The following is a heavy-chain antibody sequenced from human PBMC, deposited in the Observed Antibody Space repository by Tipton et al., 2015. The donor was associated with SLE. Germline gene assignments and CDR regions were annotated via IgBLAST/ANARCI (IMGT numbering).Heavy chain of an antibody. J-gene: IGHJ4*02. D-gene: IGHD1-7*01. CDR2: VYFTGRT. CDR1: GYSISSGNY. CDR3: ARHAYSFITGTTVFDS. Sequence: GLVKPSETLSLTCAVSGYSISSGNYWGWTRQPPGKGLEWIGNVYFTGRTDYNPSLESRVIISIDTSSNEFSLKLTSVTAADTAVYYCARHAYSFITGTTVFDSWGQGTLVTVSS. V-gene: IGHV4-38-2*01.